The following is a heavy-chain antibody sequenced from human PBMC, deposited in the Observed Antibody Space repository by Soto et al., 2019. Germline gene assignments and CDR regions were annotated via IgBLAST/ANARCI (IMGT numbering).Heavy chain of an antibody. CDR2: TYYRSKWST. CDR3: TRALSGSYDS. Sequence: SQTLSLTCAISGDSVPSRSAAWNWIRQSPSRGLEWLGRTYYRSKWSTDYAVSVKSRIIINPDTSKNQFSLQLNSVTPEDTAVYYCTRALSGSYDSWGQGTLVTVSS. V-gene: IGHV6-1*01. J-gene: IGHJ5*01. D-gene: IGHD1-26*01. CDR1: GDSVPSRSAA.